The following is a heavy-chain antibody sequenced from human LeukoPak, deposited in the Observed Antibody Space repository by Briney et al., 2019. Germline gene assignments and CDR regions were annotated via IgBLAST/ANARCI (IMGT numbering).Heavy chain of an antibody. J-gene: IGHJ4*02. CDR3: TRRKEGFDY. Sequence: EGSLRLSCAASGFTFSGSAMHWVRQASGEGLEWVGRIRSKANSYATAYAASVKGRFTISRDDSKNTAYLQMNSLKTEDTAVYYCTRRKEGFDYWGQGTLVTVSS. V-gene: IGHV3-73*01. CDR2: IRSKANSYAT. CDR1: GFTFSGSA.